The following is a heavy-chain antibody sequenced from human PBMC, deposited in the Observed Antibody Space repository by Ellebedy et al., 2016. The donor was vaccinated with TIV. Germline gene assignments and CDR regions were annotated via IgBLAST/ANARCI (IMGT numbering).Heavy chain of an antibody. CDR1: DGSISSSNSY. J-gene: IGHJ2*01. CDR3: ARTPGEQWLVPYWYFDL. CDR2: IYYTGST. V-gene: IGHV4-39*01. Sequence: SETLSLTXTVSDGSISSSNSYWGWIRQPPGKGLEWIGTIYYTGSTYYNPSLKSRVTISVDTSKNQFSLKLSSVTAADTAVYYCARTPGEQWLVPYWYFDLWGRGTLVTVSS. D-gene: IGHD6-19*01.